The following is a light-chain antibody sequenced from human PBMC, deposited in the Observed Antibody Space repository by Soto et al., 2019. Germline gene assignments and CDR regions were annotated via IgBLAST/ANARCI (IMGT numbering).Light chain of an antibody. V-gene: IGKV3-15*01. CDR3: QQYNDWPRT. Sequence: EIVMTQSPATLSVSPGERATLSCRASQSIGIHLAWYQQKPGQAPSLLIYEDSTRATGVPARFSGSGSGTDFTLTISSLQSADFAVYSCQQYNDWPRTFGQGTKVEIK. CDR2: EDS. CDR1: QSIGIH. J-gene: IGKJ1*01.